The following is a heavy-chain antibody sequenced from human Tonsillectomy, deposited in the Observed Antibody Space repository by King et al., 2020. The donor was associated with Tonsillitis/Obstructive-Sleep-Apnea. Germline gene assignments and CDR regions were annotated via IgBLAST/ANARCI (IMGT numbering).Heavy chain of an antibody. D-gene: IGHD2-2*01. V-gene: IGHV4-61*01. Sequence: VQLQESGPGLVKPSETLSRTCTVSGVSVSRGSYYWSWIRQPPGKGLEWIGYLYYSGSTNYNPSLKSRVTISVDTSKNQFSLKLSSVTAADTTVYYCASSTVGYCSSTSCYPNWFDPWGQGTLVTVSS. CDR3: ASSTVGYCSSTSCYPNWFDP. CDR2: LYYSGST. J-gene: IGHJ5*02. CDR1: GVSVSRGSYY.